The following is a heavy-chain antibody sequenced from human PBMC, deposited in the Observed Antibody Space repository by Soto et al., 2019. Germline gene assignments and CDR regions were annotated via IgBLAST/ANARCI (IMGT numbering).Heavy chain of an antibody. D-gene: IGHD6-19*01. CDR2: ISAYNGNT. CDR3: ARDTSSGWSYGMDV. V-gene: IGHV1-18*01. J-gene: IGHJ6*02. Sequence: QVQLVQSGAEVKKPGSSVKVSCKASGGTFSSYAISWVRQAPGPGLEWMGGISAYNGNTNYAQKLQGRVTMTTDTSTSTAYMELRSLRSDDTAVYYCARDTSSGWSYGMDVWGQGTTVTVSS. CDR1: GGTFSSYA.